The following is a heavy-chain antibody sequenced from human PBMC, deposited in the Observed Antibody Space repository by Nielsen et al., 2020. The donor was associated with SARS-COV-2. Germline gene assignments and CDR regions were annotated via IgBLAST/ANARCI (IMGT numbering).Heavy chain of an antibody. V-gene: IGHV3-49*03. CDR2: IRSEPYGWTA. D-gene: IGHD3-10*01. Sequence: GESLKISCAVSGVSFADHGVSWFRQAPGKGLEWVAFIRSEPYGWTAEYAASVKGRFTISRDNSRSIAYLQMISLRAEDTAVYYCARGEYGPDTYLFDSWGQGTLVTVS. J-gene: IGHJ4*02. CDR1: GVSFADHG. CDR3: ARGEYGPDTYLFDS.